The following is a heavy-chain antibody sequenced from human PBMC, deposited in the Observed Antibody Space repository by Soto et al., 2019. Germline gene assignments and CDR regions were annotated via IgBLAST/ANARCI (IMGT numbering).Heavy chain of an antibody. CDR1: GGSVSSGSYY. CDR2: IYYSGST. V-gene: IGHV4-61*01. J-gene: IGHJ6*02. Sequence: SETLSLTCTVSGGSVSSGSYYWSWIRQPPGKGLEWIGYIYYSGSTNYHPALKSRVTISVDTSKNQFSLKLSSVTAADTAVYYCARDRGMDVWGQGTTVTVSS. CDR3: ARDRGMDV.